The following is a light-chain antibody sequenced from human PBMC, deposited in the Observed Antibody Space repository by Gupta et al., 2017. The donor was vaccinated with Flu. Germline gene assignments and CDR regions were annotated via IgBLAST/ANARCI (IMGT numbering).Light chain of an antibody. CDR3: QAWDSSTGV. CDR2: QDS. J-gene: IGLJ2*01. Sequence: SYELTQPPSVSVSPGQTASITCSGDKLGDKYACWYQQKPGQSPVRVIYQDSKRPSGIPELFSGSNSGNTANLTMSGTQAVDEAYYYCQAWDSSTGVFGGGTKLTVL. CDR1: KLGDKY. V-gene: IGLV3-1*01.